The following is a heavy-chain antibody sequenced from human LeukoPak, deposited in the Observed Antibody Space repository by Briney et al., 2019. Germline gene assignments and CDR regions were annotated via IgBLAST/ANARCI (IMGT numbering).Heavy chain of an antibody. CDR3: ARSRAGYDILTGYYNYYYMDV. Sequence: SETLSLTCSVSGYSISSGYYWGWIRQPPGKGLEWIGSIYHSGSTYYNTSLKSRVTISVDTSKNQFSLKLNSVTAADTAVYYCARSRAGYDILTGYYNYYYMDVWGKGTTVTISS. V-gene: IGHV4-38-2*02. J-gene: IGHJ6*03. D-gene: IGHD3-9*01. CDR1: GYSISSGYY. CDR2: IYHSGST.